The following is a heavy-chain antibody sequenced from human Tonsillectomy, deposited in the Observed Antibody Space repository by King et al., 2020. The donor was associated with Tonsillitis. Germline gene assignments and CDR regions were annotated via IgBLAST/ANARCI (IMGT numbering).Heavy chain of an antibody. D-gene: IGHD2-21*02. J-gene: IGHJ3*01. CDR1: GFTFISYG. CDR2: IWYDVSNK. CDR3: ASTRIDCAAFDV. Sequence: VQLVESGGGVVQPGRSLRLSCSASGFTFISYGMHLVRQAPGKWLEGVAVIWYDVSNKYYADSVKGRFTISRDNSKNTLYLQMNSLRAADTAVYYCASTRIDCAAFDVWGQGTMVTVSS. V-gene: IGHV3-33*01.